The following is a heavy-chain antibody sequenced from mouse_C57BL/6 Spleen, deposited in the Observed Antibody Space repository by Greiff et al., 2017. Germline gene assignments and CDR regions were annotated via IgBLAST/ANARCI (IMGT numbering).Heavy chain of an antibody. Sequence: QVQLQQPGAELVRPGSSVQLSCKASGYTFTSYWMHWVKQRPIQGLEWIGNIDPSDSETHYNQKFKDKATLTVDKSSSTAYMQLSSRTSEDSAVYYCARVGGYFGYWGQGTTLTVSS. V-gene: IGHV1-52*01. CDR3: ARVGGYFGY. CDR2: IDPSDSET. CDR1: GYTFTSYW. J-gene: IGHJ2*01.